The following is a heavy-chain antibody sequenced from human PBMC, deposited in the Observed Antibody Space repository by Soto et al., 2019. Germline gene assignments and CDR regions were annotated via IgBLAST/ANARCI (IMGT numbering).Heavy chain of an antibody. D-gene: IGHD3-22*01. J-gene: IGHJ4*01. CDR3: ATTHFYETDGVFDYFDY. CDR1: GGTLRRNT. V-gene: IGHV1-69*13. Sequence: SVKVSCKASGGTLRRNTLCWVRQAQGQGLEWMGGITAFLGTTNYAQRFQGRVTITADESTATAYLELSSLRSEDTAVYYCATTHFYETDGVFDYFDYWGHGTLVTVSS. CDR2: ITAFLGTT.